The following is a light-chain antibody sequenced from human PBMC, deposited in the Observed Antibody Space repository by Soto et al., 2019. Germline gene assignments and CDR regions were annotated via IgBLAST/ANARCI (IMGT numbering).Light chain of an antibody. V-gene: IGKV3-20*01. CDR2: GTS. CDR1: QSLSNSF. CDR3: QQYGTSEII. J-gene: IGKJ5*01. Sequence: EIVLTQSPGTLSLSPGERATLSCRASQSLSNSFIAWYQQKPGQAPRLLIYGTSSRATGIPDRFSGSGSGTDFTLTISRLEPEDFAVFYCQQYGTSEIIFGQGTRLEIK.